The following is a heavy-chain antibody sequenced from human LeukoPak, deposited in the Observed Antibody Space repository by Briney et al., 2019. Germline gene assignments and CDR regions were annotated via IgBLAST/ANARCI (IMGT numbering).Heavy chain of an antibody. D-gene: IGHD6-13*01. CDR2: ISSNGGST. V-gene: IGHV3-64D*06. CDR1: GFTFSSYA. J-gene: IGHJ5*02. CDR3: ACAGYSSSWYFGFDP. Sequence: GGSLRLSCSASGFTFSSYAMHWVRQAPGKGLEYVSAISSNGGSTYYADSVKGRFTISRDNSKNTLYLQMSSLRAEDTAVYYCACAGYSSSWYFGFDPWGQGTLVTVSS.